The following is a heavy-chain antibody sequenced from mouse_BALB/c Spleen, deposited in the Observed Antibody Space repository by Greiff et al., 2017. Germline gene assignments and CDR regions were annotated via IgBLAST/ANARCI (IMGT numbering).Heavy chain of an antibody. CDR1: GYTFTSYW. J-gene: IGHJ2*01. CDR3: TRYGSSYMYYFDY. D-gene: IGHD1-1*01. Sequence: DVQLQESGTVLARPGASVKMSCKASGYTFTSYWMHWVKQRPGQGLEWIGAIYPGNSDTSYNQKFKGKAKLTAVTSTSTAYMELSSLTNEDSAVYYCTRYGSSYMYYFDYWGQGTTLTVSS. V-gene: IGHV1-5*01. CDR2: IYPGNSDT.